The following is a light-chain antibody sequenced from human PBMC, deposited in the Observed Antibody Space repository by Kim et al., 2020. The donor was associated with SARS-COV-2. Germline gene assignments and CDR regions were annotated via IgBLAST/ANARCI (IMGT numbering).Light chain of an antibody. V-gene: IGLV3-1*01. J-gene: IGLJ2*01. CDR2: QDS. Sequence: SYELTQPPSVSVSPGQTASITCSGEKLGDKYACWYQQKPGQSPVLVIYQDSKRPSGIPARFSGSNSGNTATLTLSGTQALDEADYYCQAWDSSTVVFGGG. CDR3: QAWDSSTVV. CDR1: KLGDKY.